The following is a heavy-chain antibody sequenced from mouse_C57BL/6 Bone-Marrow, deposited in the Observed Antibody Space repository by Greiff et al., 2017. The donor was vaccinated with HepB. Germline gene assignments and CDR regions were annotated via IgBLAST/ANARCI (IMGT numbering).Heavy chain of an antibody. CDR1: GFNFSDAW. CDR3: TRGDLMGG. V-gene: IGHV6-6*01. Sequence: EVQVVESGGGLVQPGGSMKLSCAASGFNFSDAWMDWVRQSPEKGLEWVAEIRNKANNHATYYAASVKGSITISRDDSKSSVYLQMNSLRAEDTSIYYCTRGDLMGGRGQRTSVTVSS. CDR2: IRNKANNHAT. D-gene: IGHD1-1*02. J-gene: IGHJ4*01.